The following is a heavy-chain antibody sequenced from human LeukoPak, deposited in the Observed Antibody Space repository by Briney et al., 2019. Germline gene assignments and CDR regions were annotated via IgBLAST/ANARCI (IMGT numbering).Heavy chain of an antibody. V-gene: IGHV4-4*07. Sequence: SETLSLTCNVSGGSISSYYWSWIRQPAGKGLEWIGRIYTSGSTNYNPSLKSRVSMSVDTSKNQLSLKVSSVTAADTAVYYCASTQRNYYDSSGSVDYWGQGTLVTVSS. CDR1: GGSISSYY. CDR2: IYTSGST. J-gene: IGHJ4*02. CDR3: ASTQRNYYDSSGSVDY. D-gene: IGHD3-22*01.